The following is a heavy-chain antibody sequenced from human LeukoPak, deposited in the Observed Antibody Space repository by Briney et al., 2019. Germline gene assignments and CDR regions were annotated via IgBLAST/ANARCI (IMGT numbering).Heavy chain of an antibody. CDR2: INPHGGVT. Sequence: ASVKVSCKASGYTFTDYYIHWVRQAPGQGLEWMASINPHGGVTNSAQEFQGRVTVTRDASISTAYLELSGLRSDDTAVYYCARERTPIALKIMIIFDSWGQGTLIAVSS. CDR3: ARERTPIALKIMIIFDS. J-gene: IGHJ5*01. D-gene: IGHD3-16*01. CDR1: GYTFTDYY. V-gene: IGHV1-2*02.